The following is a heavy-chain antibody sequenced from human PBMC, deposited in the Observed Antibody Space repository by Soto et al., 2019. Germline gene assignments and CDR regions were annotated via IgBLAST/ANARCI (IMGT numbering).Heavy chain of an antibody. CDR2: IYYSGST. CDR1: GGSISSSSYY. J-gene: IGHJ6*02. D-gene: IGHD3-9*01. CDR3: ARRSRVRYFDWLLTPSGMDV. V-gene: IGHV4-39*01. Sequence: SLTCTVSGGSISSSSYYWGWIRQPPGKGLEWIGSIYYSGSTYYNPSLKSRVTISVDTSKNQFSLKLSSVTAADTAVYYCARRSRVRYFDWLLTPSGMDVWGQGTTVTVSS.